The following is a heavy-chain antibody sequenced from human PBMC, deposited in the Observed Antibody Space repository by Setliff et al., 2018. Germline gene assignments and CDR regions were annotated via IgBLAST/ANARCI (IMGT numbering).Heavy chain of an antibody. V-gene: IGHV1-46*01. CDR2: IDPSGDYT. D-gene: IGHD5-18*01. CDR3: ARAPLESGYYYGQGHYFDY. CDR1: GYTFTGYY. J-gene: IGHJ4*02. Sequence: GASVKVSCKASGYTFTGYYMHWVRRAPGQGLEWMGIIDPSGDYTNYAQKFQGRVTMTRDTSTTTVYMELSSLRSDDTAVYYCARAPLESGYYYGQGHYFDYWGQGTLVTVSS.